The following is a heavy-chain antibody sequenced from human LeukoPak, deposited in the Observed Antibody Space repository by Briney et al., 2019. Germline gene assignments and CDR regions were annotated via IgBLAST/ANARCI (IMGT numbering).Heavy chain of an antibody. CDR3: ARGRGSGYGHFDY. J-gene: IGHJ4*02. V-gene: IGHV4-38-2*02. CDR2: IFHSGST. Sequence: SETLSLTCTVSGGSISSGYYWGWIRQPPGKGLEWIGSIFHSGSTYYNPSLKSRVTISVDTSKNQFSLKLGSVTAADTAVYTCARGRGSGYGHFDYLGQGTLVTVSS. D-gene: IGHD5-12*01. CDR1: GGSISSGYY.